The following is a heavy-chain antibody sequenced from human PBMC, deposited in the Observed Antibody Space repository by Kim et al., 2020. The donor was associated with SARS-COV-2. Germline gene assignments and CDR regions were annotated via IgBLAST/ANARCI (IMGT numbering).Heavy chain of an antibody. CDR1: GYSFTDYS. CDR3: ARGGGGTLDF. J-gene: IGHJ4*02. Sequence: ASVKVSCKPSGYSFTDYSVHWLRQAPGQGLEWMGRVFPKSGGTNYAQKFQDRVTMTRDTSINTVYLELSSLSSDDTAVYYCARGGGGTLDFWGQGTPVTVSS. V-gene: IGHV1-2*02. CDR2: VFPKSGGT. D-gene: IGHD2-15*01.